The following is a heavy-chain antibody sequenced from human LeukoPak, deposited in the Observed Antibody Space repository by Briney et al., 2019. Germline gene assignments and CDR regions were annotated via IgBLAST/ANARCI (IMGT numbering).Heavy chain of an antibody. CDR1: GYSFTSYW. J-gene: IGHJ3*02. CDR3: ATNLGVTHAFDI. Sequence: GESLKISCKGSGYSFTSYWISWVRQMPGKGLEWMGRIDPSDSYTNYSPSFQGHVTISADKSISTAYLQWSSLKASDTAMYYCATNLGVTHAFDIWGQGTMVTVSS. D-gene: IGHD4-23*01. V-gene: IGHV5-10-1*01. CDR2: IDPSDSYT.